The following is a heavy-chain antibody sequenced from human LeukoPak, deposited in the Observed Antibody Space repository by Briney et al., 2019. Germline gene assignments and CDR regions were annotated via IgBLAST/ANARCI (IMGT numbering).Heavy chain of an antibody. Sequence: GGSLRLSCAASGFTFSSYAMSWVRQAPGKGLEWVSAISGSGGSTYYADSVKGRFTISRDNSKNTLYLQMNSLRAEDTAVYYCARDNSSGSRGWFDPWGQGTLVTVSS. D-gene: IGHD6-19*01. V-gene: IGHV3-23*01. CDR1: GFTFSSYA. CDR2: ISGSGGST. CDR3: ARDNSSGSRGWFDP. J-gene: IGHJ5*02.